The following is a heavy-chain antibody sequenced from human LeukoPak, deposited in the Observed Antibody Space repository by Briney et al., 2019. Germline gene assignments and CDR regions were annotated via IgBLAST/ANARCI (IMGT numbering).Heavy chain of an antibody. CDR1: GGSISIYY. CDR3: ARGSNYFDY. CDR2: IYYSGST. V-gene: IGHV4-59*01. D-gene: IGHD3-10*01. J-gene: IGHJ4*02. Sequence: SETLSLTCSVSGGSISIYYWSWIRQPPGKGLEWIGYIYYSGSTNYNPSLKSRVTISVDTSKNQFSLKLSSVTAADTAVYYCARGSNYFDYWGQGTLVTVSS.